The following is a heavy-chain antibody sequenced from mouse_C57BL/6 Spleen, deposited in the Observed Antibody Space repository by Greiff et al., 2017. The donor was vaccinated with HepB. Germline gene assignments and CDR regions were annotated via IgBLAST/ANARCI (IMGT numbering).Heavy chain of an antibody. CDR3: TRLLLCAY. V-gene: IGHV14-4*01. J-gene: IGHJ3*01. CDR2: IDPENGDT. D-gene: IGHD1-1*02. Sequence: EVQLQQSGAELVRPGASVKLSCTASGFNIKDDYMHWVKQRPEQGLEWIGWIDPENGDTEYASKFQGKATITADTSSNTAYLQLSSLTSEDTAVYYCTRLLLCAYWGQGTLVTVSA. CDR1: GFNIKDDY.